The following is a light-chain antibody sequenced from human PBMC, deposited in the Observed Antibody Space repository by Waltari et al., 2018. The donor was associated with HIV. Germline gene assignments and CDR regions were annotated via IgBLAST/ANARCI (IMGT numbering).Light chain of an antibody. V-gene: IGLV1-47*01. Sequence: QSVLTQPPSASWTPGQRVTISCSGSSSNIGSNYVYWYQQLPGTAPKLLIYRKNQRPSGVPDRFSGSKSGTSASLAISGLRSEDEADYYCAAWDDSLRDVVFGGGTKLTVL. J-gene: IGLJ2*01. CDR3: AAWDDSLRDVV. CDR2: RKN. CDR1: SSNIGSNY.